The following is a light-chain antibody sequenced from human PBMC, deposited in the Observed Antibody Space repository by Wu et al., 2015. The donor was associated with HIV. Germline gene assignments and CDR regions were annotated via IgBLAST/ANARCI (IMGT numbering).Light chain of an antibody. CDR2: GAS. CDR3: QQYNKWPLL. J-gene: IGKJ2*01. Sequence: EIVMTQSPATLSVSPGEGATLSCRASQSISNNLAWYQQKPGQAPRLLISGASTRATGIPARFRGRGSGTEFTLTISSMQSEDCAVYYCQQYNKWPLLFGQGTKLKIK. V-gene: IGKV3-15*01. CDR1: QSISNN.